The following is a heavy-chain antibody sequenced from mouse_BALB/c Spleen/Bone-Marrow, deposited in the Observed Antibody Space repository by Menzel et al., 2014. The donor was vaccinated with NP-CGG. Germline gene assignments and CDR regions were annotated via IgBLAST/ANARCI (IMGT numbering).Heavy chain of an antibody. CDR1: GYTFTSYT. CDR3: ARCYYGSSNAMDY. V-gene: IGHV1-4*01. D-gene: IGHD1-1*01. Sequence: QVHVKQSGAELARPGASVKMSCKASGYTFTSYTMHWVKQRPGQGLEWIGYINPSSGYTNYNQKFKDKATLTADKPSSTAYMQLSSLTSEDSAVYYCARCYYGSSNAMDYWGQGTSVTVSS. CDR2: INPSSGYT. J-gene: IGHJ4*01.